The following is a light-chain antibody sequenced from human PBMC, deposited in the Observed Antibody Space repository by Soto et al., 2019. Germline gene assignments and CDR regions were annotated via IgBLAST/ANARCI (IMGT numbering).Light chain of an antibody. CDR3: QQGSSFPWT. CDR2: AAS. CDR1: QDVDSW. Sequence: DIQMTQSPSSVSASVGDRVTITCVASQDVDSWLAWYQQKPGKAPKLLIYAASNLQSGVPSRFTGSGSGTDLTVTISSLQPEDFANYYCQQGSSFPWTFGQGTKV. J-gene: IGKJ1*01. V-gene: IGKV1-12*01.